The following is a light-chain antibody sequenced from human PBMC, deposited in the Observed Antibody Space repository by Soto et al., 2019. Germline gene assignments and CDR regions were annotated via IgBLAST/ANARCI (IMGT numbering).Light chain of an antibody. Sequence: INITQSPSTLTAGVKNRDTNHCRASQSISSWLAWYQQKPGKAPKLLIYKASSLESGVPSRFSGSGSGTEFTLTISSLQPDDFATYYCQQYNSLWTFGQGTKVDIK. CDR1: QSISSW. CDR3: QQYNSLWT. V-gene: IGKV1-5*03. J-gene: IGKJ1*01. CDR2: KAS.